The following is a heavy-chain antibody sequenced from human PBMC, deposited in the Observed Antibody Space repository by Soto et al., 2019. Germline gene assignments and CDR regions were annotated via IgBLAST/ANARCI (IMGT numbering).Heavy chain of an antibody. CDR3: TRSNSGYYYYGMDV. J-gene: IGHJ6*02. CDR1: GYTFTSYG. V-gene: IGHV1-18*01. Sequence: ASVKVSCKASGYTFTSYGISWVRQAPGQGLEWMGWISAYNGNTNYAQKLQGRVTISIDTSKNQFSLELSSVTAAGTAVYYCTRSNSGYYYYGMDVWGQGTTVTVSS. D-gene: IGHD4-4*01. CDR2: ISAYNGNT.